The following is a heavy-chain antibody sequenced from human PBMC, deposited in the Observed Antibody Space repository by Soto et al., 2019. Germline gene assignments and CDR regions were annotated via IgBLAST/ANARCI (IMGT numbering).Heavy chain of an antibody. V-gene: IGHV1-46*01. CDR3: ARGAYYYDSSGYWFGY. CDR1: GYTFTSYY. J-gene: IGHJ4*02. Sequence: VKVSCKASGYTFTSYYMHWVRQAPGQGLEWMGIINPSGGSTSYAQKFQGRVTMTRDTSTSTVYMELSSLRSEDTAVYYCARGAYYYDSSGYWFGYWGQGTLVTVSS. D-gene: IGHD3-22*01. CDR2: INPSGGST.